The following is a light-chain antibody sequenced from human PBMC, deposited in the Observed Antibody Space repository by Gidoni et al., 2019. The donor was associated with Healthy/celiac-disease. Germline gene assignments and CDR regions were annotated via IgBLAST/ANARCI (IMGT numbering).Light chain of an antibody. V-gene: IGKV3-15*01. CDR1: QSVSSN. Sequence: EIVMTQSPATLSVSPGERATLSCRASQSVSSNLAWYQHKPGQAPRLLIYGASTRATGIPARFSGSGSGTEFTLTISSLQSEDFAVYYCQQYNNWPMCSFGQGTKLEIK. J-gene: IGKJ2*04. CDR2: GAS. CDR3: QQYNNWPMCS.